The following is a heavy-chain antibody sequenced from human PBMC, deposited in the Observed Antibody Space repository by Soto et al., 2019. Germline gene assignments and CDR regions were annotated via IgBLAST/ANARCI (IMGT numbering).Heavy chain of an antibody. CDR3: ARDPRLYDSSGYPNNWFDP. J-gene: IGHJ5*02. V-gene: IGHV1-2*02. Sequence: ASVKVSCKASGYTFVAYYVFWVRQAPGHGLEWMGWINPKTGDTNYAQNFQGRVTMTRDTSISTAHMELSRLRSDGTAVYYCARDPRLYDSSGYPNNWFDPWGQGTLVTVSS. CDR2: INPKTGDT. CDR1: GYTFVAYY. D-gene: IGHD3-22*01.